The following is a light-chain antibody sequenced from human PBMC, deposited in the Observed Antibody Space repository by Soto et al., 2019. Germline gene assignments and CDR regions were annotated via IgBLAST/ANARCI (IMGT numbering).Light chain of an antibody. Sequence: DIVMTQSPPTLSVSPGDSATLSCRASQSVTSNLAWYQQKPGQAPRLLIYGASTRATGIPARFSGSGSGTDFTLTISSLQSEDFAIYYCQQYNNWPTTFGQGTKVEIK. V-gene: IGKV3-15*01. CDR2: GAS. J-gene: IGKJ1*01. CDR3: QQYNNWPTT. CDR1: QSVTSN.